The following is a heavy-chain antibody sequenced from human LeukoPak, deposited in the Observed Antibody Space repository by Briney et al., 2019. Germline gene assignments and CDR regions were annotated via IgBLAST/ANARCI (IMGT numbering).Heavy chain of an antibody. CDR1: GGTFSSYA. D-gene: IGHD6-19*01. V-gene: IGHV1-69*13. Sequence: GASVKVSCKASGGTFSSYAISWVRQAPGQGLEWMGGIIRIFGTANYAQKFQGRVTITADESTSTAYMELSSLRSEDTAVYYCARDIAVAGTDYFDYWGQGTLVTVSS. CDR3: ARDIAVAGTDYFDY. CDR2: IIRIFGTA. J-gene: IGHJ4*02.